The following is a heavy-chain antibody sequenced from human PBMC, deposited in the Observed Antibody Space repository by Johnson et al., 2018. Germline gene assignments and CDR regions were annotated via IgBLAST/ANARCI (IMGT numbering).Heavy chain of an antibody. CDR1: GFTLSNHW. J-gene: IGHJ3*02. CDR2: KSEDESEK. Sequence: VQLVESGGGLVQXGGSXRIXCVASGFTLSNHWMPWVRQAPGKGLEWVATKSEDESEKHYVDSVKGRFTISRDNTKNSLYLQMNSLRAEDTAVYCCAREWLRSGAFDIWGQGTMVTVSS. D-gene: IGHD5-12*01. CDR3: AREWLRSGAFDI. V-gene: IGHV3-7*01.